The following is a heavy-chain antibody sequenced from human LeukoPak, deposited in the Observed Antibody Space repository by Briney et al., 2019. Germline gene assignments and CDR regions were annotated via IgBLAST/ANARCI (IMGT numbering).Heavy chain of an antibody. CDR3: ARGELPDY. V-gene: IGHV4-34*01. D-gene: IGHD1-26*01. CDR1: GGSFSGYY. Sequence: SETLSLTCAVYGGSFSGYYWSWIRRPPGKGLEWIGEINHSGSTNYNPSLKSRVTISVDTSKNQFSLKLGSVTAADTAVYYCARGELPDYWGQGTLVTVSS. CDR2: INHSGST. J-gene: IGHJ4*02.